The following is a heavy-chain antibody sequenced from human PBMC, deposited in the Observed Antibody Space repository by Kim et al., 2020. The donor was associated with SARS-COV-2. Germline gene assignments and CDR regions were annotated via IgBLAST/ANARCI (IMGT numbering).Heavy chain of an antibody. J-gene: IGHJ5*02. CDR2: ST. V-gene: IGHV4-4*02. CDR3: TRRPPQNWFDP. Sequence: STNYNPSLKSRVTISVDKSKNQFSLKLSSVTAADTAVYYCTRRPPQNWFDPWGQGTLVTVSS.